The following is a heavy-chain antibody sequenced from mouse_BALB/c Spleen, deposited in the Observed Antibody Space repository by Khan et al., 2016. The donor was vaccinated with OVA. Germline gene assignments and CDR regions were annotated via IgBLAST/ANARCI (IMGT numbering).Heavy chain of an antibody. V-gene: IGHV2-6-5*01. J-gene: IGHJ4*01. CDR2: IWGGGTT. CDR3: AKGVWSYYFALDY. CDR1: GFSLTDYG. D-gene: IGHD2-10*02. Sequence: QVQLKESGPGLVAPSQNLSITCTVSGFSLTDYGVSWIRQPPGKGLEWLGVIWGGGTTYYNSALKSRLSISKDNSKSQVFLKMNSLQTDDTAMDYCAKGVWSYYFALDYWGQGTSGTVSS.